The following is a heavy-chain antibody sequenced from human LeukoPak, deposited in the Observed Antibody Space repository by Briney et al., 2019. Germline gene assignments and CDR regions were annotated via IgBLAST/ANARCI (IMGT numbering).Heavy chain of an antibody. Sequence: GGTLRLSCAASGFSFDTYGMTWVRQAPGKGLEWVSAISSGSTYEDYAASVKGRFTISRDKNTVYLQMNSLRSEDAALYYCARDDYARSSLLQYWGQGTLVTVSS. V-gene: IGHV3-21*06. CDR1: GFSFDTYG. CDR2: ISSGSTYE. D-gene: IGHD4-17*01. CDR3: ARDDYARSSLLQY. J-gene: IGHJ1*01.